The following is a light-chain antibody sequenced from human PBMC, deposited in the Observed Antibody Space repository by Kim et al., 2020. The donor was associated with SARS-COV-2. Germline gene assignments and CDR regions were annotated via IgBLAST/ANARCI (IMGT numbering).Light chain of an antibody. V-gene: IGLV1-44*01. Sequence: PGQRVTISCSGSSSNIGTNTVNWYQQLPGTAPRLLIHSNNQRPSGVPDRFSGSKSGTSASLAISGLQSEDEADYYCAAWDESLNGLFGGGTKVTVL. CDR1: SSNIGTNT. CDR2: SNN. J-gene: IGLJ3*02. CDR3: AAWDESLNGL.